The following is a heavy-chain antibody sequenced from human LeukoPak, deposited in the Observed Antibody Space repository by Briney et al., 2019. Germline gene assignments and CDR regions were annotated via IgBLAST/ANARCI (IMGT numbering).Heavy chain of an antibody. J-gene: IGHJ6*02. CDR3: ARSQLRFLPPSYYYYGMDV. Sequence: SETLSLTCTVSGGSISSSSYYWGWIRQPPGKGLEWIGSIYYSGSTNYNPSLKSRVTISVDTSKNQFSLKLSSVTAADTAVYYCARSQLRFLPPSYYYYGMDVWGQGTTVTVSS. V-gene: IGHV4-39*07. CDR1: GGSISSSSYY. CDR2: IYYSGST. D-gene: IGHD3-3*01.